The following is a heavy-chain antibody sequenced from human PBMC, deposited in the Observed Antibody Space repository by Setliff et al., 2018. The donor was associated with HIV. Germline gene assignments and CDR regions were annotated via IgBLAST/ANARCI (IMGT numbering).Heavy chain of an antibody. Sequence: SETLSLTCTVSGGSMSGLYWSWMRQRPGRGLEWIGYVYYSGSTKYNPSLQSRVTISIDTSKSQFSLSPSSVTAADSALYYCARVTAAPGYYLEDWGQGTLVTVSS. CDR1: GGSMSGLY. CDR3: ARVTAAPGYYLED. V-gene: IGHV4-59*11. CDR2: VYYSGST. J-gene: IGHJ4*02. D-gene: IGHD6-13*01.